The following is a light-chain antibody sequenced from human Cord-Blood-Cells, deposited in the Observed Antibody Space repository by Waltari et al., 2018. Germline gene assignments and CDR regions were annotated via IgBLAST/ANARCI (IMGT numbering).Light chain of an antibody. V-gene: IGLV1-40*01. CDR2: GNS. J-gene: IGLJ3*02. CDR3: QSYDSSLSGYWV. CDR1: SSNIGAGYD. Sequence: VLTQPASVSGAPGQRVTISCTGSSSNIGAGYDVHWYQQLPGTAPKLLIYGNSNRPSGVPDRFSGSKSGTSASLAITGLQAEDEADYYCQSYDSSLSGYWVFGGGTKLTVL.